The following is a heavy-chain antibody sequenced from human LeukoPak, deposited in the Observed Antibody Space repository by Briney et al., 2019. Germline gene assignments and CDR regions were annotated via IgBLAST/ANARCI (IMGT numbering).Heavy chain of an antibody. V-gene: IGHV4-38-2*02. D-gene: IGHD4-17*01. CDR3: ARVSARGGYGDDYFDY. CDR1: GYSISSNYY. Sequence: SETLSLACTVSGYSISSNYYWSWIRQPPGKGLEWIGNIYRSGNTYYNPSLRSRVTISIDTSKNQSSLKVNSVTAAETAMYYCARVSARGGYGDDYFDYWGQGTLVTVSS. CDR2: IYRSGNT. J-gene: IGHJ4*02.